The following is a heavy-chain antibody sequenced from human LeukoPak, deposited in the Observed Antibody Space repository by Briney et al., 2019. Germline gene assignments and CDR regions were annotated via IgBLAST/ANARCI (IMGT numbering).Heavy chain of an antibody. V-gene: IGHV3-9*03. CDR1: GFTFDDYA. D-gene: IGHD1-7*01. CDR3: AKDMSGRGSNYFDAFDI. Sequence: GGSLRLSCAASGFTFDDYAMHWVRQAPGKCLEWVSGISWNSGSIGYADSVKGRFTISRDNAKNSLYLQMNSLRAEDMALYYCAKDMSGRGSNYFDAFDIWGQGTMVTVSS. CDR2: ISWNSGSI. J-gene: IGHJ3*02.